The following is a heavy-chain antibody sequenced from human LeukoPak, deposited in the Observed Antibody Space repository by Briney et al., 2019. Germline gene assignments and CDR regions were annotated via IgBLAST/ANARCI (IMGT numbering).Heavy chain of an antibody. J-gene: IGHJ4*02. Sequence: ASVKVSCKVSGYTLTELSMHWVRQAPGQGLEWMGWINPNSGGTNYAQKFQGRVTMTRDTSISTAYMELSRLRSDDTAVYYCAREDSGYDLGRSYFDYWGQGTLVTVSS. CDR2: INPNSGGT. CDR1: GYTLTELS. D-gene: IGHD5-12*01. CDR3: AREDSGYDLGRSYFDY. V-gene: IGHV1-2*02.